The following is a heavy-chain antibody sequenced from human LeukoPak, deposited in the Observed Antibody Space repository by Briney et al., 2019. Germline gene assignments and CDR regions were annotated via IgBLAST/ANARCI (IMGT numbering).Heavy chain of an antibody. V-gene: IGHV3-23*01. D-gene: IGHD3-22*01. Sequence: PGASLRLSCAASGFTFSSYAMSWVRQAPGQGLEGVSTISGHGGNIYYAASVKGRFTISRDNSKNTLYLQMNALRAEDTALYYCAKAPGDIVDYDFYGMDVWGQGTTVTVSS. CDR2: ISGHGGNI. CDR3: AKAPGDIVDYDFYGMDV. J-gene: IGHJ6*02. CDR1: GFTFSSYA.